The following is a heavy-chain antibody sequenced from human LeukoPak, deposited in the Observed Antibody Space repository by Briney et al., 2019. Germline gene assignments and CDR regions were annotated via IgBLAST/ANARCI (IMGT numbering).Heavy chain of an antibody. D-gene: IGHD6-13*01. V-gene: IGHV1-69*13. CDR2: IIPIFGTA. J-gene: IGHJ6*02. Sequence: RASVKVSCKASGGTFSSYAISWVRQAPGQGLEWMGGIIPIFGTANYAQKFQGRVTITADESTSTAYMELSSLRSEDTAVYYCARDNSKLVRYYYYGMDVWGQGTTVTVSS. CDR1: GGTFSSYA. CDR3: ARDNSKLVRYYYYGMDV.